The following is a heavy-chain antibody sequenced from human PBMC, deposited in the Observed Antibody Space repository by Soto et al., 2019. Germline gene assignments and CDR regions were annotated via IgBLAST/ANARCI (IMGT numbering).Heavy chain of an antibody. CDR2: IYYSGST. D-gene: IGHD2-21*01. CDR3: ARRIYDDFDY. CDR1: GGSISNYY. J-gene: IGHJ4*02. V-gene: IGHV4-59*08. Sequence: SETLSLTCTVSGGSISNYYWSWIRQPPGKGLEWIGYIYYSGSTNYNPSLKSRVTISVDTSRNQFSLKLSSVTAADTAVYYCARRIYDDFDYWGQGTLVTVSS.